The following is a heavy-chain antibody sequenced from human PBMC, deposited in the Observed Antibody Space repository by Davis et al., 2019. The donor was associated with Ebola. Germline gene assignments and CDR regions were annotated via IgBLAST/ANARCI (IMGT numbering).Heavy chain of an antibody. CDR1: GYTFTSYA. Sequence: ASVKVSCKASGYTFTSYAMHWVRQAPGQRLEWMGWINAGNGNTKYSQKFQGRVTITRDTSASTAYMELSSLRSEDTAVYYCARCTGDRYFDWLLPDSWGQGTLVTVSS. V-gene: IGHV1-3*01. CDR2: INAGNGNT. J-gene: IGHJ4*02. CDR3: ARCTGDRYFDWLLPDS. D-gene: IGHD3-9*01.